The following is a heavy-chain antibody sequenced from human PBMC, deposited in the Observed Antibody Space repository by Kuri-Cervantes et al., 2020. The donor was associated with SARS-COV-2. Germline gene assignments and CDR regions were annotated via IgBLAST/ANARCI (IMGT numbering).Heavy chain of an antibody. D-gene: IGHD3-3*01. Sequence: GESLKISCAASGFTFSSYAMHWVRQAPGKGLEWVAVISYDGSNKYYADSVKGRFTISRDNAKNSLYLQMNSLRAEDTAVYYCARDRIFGVVIEGYGMDVWGQGTTVTVSS. J-gene: IGHJ6*02. CDR1: GFTFSSYA. V-gene: IGHV3-30*07. CDR3: ARDRIFGVVIEGYGMDV. CDR2: ISYDGSNK.